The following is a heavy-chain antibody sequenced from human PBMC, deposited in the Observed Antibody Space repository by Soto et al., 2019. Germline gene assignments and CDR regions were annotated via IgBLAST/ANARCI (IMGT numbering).Heavy chain of an antibody. CDR1: GFTFSDHY. D-gene: IGHD3-16*01. J-gene: IGHJ4*02. Sequence: EVQLVESGGGLVQPGGSLRLSCAASGFTFSDHYMDWVRQAPGKGLEWVGRSKNKADSYTTEYAASVKGRFTISRDGSNNTLFLERNSIKAEDPAVYYFRVWGWGNNLGAAWAQGPLGSVSS. CDR2: SKNKADSYTT. V-gene: IGHV3-72*01. CDR3: RVWGWGNNLGAA.